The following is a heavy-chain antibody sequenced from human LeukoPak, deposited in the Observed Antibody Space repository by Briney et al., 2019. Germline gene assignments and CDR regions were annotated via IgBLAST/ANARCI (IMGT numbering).Heavy chain of an antibody. Sequence: GASVKVSCKASGYTFTSYDINWVRQATGQGLEWMGWMNPNSGNTGYAQKFQGRVTMTRNTSISTAYMELSSLRSEDTAVYYCARHEITMIVVVTAFDIWGQGTMVTVSS. V-gene: IGHV1-8*01. CDR1: GYTFTSYD. CDR2: MNPNSGNT. CDR3: ARHEITMIVVVTAFDI. D-gene: IGHD3-22*01. J-gene: IGHJ3*02.